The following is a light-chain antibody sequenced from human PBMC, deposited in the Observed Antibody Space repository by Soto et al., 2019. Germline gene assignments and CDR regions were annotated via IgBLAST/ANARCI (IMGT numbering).Light chain of an antibody. V-gene: IGKV1-39*01. CDR3: QQRYSTSSWT. Sequence: DIPMTQSPSSLSASVGDRVTITCRASQSISSYLNWYQQKPGKAPKLLIYAASSLQSGVPSRFSGSGSGTDFTLTISSLQPEDFATYYCQQRYSTSSWTFGQGTKVEIK. J-gene: IGKJ1*01. CDR1: QSISSY. CDR2: AAS.